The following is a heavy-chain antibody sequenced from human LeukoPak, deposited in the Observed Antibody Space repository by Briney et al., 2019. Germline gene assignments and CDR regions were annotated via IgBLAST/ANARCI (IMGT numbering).Heavy chain of an antibody. D-gene: IGHD1-26*01. CDR1: GYTFTGYY. CDR2: INPNSGGT. CDR3: ARGSDGGSYFQVDY. J-gene: IGHJ4*02. V-gene: IGHV1-2*02. Sequence: ASVKVSCKASGYTFTGYYMHWVRQAPGQGLEWMGWINPNSGGTNYAQKFQGRVTMTRDTSISTAYMELSRLRSDDTAVYYCARGSDGGSYFQVDYWGQGTLVTVSS.